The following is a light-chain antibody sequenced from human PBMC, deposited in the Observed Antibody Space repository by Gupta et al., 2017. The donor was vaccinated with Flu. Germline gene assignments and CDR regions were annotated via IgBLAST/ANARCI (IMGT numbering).Light chain of an antibody. Sequence: IQMTQSPSSLSASVGDRVTITCRASQSITFYLNWYQQIAGKAPRLLIYAASTVQSGVPSRFSGSGSGTEFTLTISSLQPEDSATYYCQQGYNSPLTFGGGTKVEIK. CDR2: AAS. CDR1: QSITFY. V-gene: IGKV1-39*01. CDR3: QQGYNSPLT. J-gene: IGKJ4*01.